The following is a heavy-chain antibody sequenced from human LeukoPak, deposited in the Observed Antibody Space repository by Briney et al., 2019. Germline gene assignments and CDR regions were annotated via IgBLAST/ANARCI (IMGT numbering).Heavy chain of an antibody. CDR1: GFTFSSYG. D-gene: IGHD3-22*01. V-gene: IGHV3-30*03. J-gene: IGHJ4*02. CDR3: ARMLQTYYYDSSGYAGDY. Sequence: GGSLRLSCAASGFTFSSYGMHWVRQAPGKGLEWVAVISYDGSNKYYADSVKGRFTISRDNSKNTLYLQMNSLRAEDTAVYYCARMLQTYYYDSSGYAGDYWGQGTLVTVSS. CDR2: ISYDGSNK.